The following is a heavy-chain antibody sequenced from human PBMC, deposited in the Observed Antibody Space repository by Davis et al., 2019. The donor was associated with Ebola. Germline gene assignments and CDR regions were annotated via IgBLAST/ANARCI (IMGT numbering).Heavy chain of an antibody. CDR3: ARIRGVYDSSGYYYGDAFDI. D-gene: IGHD3-22*01. CDR2: IDWDDDK. Sequence: SGPTLVKPTQTLTLTCTFSGFSLSTSGMCVSWIRQPPGKALEWLARIDWDDDKYYSTSLKTRLTISKDTSKNQVVLTMTNMDPVDTATYYCARIRGVYDSSGYYYGDAFDIWGQGTMVTVSS. V-gene: IGHV2-70*11. J-gene: IGHJ3*02. CDR1: GFSLSTSGMC.